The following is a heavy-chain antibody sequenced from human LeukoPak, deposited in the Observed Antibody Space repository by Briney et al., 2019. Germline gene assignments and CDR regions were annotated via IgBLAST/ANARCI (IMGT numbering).Heavy chain of an antibody. CDR1: GGSFSGYY. Sequence: PSETLSLTCAVYGGSFSGYYWSWIRQPPGKGLEWIGEINHSGSTNYNPSLKSRVTISVDTSKNQFSLKLSSVTAADTAVYYCARVTVYGSGSYYNVDAFDIWGQGTMVTVSS. J-gene: IGHJ3*02. V-gene: IGHV4-34*01. D-gene: IGHD3-10*01. CDR2: INHSGST. CDR3: ARVTVYGSGSYYNVDAFDI.